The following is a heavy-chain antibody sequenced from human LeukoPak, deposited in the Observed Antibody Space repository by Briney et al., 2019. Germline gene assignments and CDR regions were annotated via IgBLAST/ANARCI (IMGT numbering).Heavy chain of an antibody. CDR1: GGSISSGSYY. J-gene: IGHJ5*02. CDR2: INHSGST. V-gene: IGHV4-39*07. CDR3: ARGGYYGSGNDFRFDP. D-gene: IGHD3-10*01. Sequence: SETLSLTCTFSGGSISSGSYYWSWIRQPPGKGLEWIGEINHSGSTNYNTSLKSRVTISVDTSKTQFSLKLSSVTAADTAVYYCARGGYYGSGNDFRFDPWGQETLVTVSS.